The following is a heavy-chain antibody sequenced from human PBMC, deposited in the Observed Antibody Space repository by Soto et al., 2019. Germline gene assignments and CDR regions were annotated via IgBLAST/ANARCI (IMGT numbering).Heavy chain of an antibody. J-gene: IGHJ4*02. CDR3: ARVWPTQLPTMVRT. V-gene: IGHV3-30*03. CDR1: GFTFSSYG. D-gene: IGHD3-10*01. CDR2: ISYDGSNK. Sequence: SLRLSCAASGFTFSSYGMHWVRQAPGKGLEWVAVISYDGSNKYYVDSVKGRFTISRDNAKNSLYLQMNSLRAEDTAVYYCARVWPTQLPTMVRTWGQGTLVTVSS.